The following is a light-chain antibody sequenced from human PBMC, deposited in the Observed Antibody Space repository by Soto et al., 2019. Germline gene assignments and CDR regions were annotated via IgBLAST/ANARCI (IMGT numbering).Light chain of an antibody. CDR2: DTS. CDR1: TGSVTSGHY. Sequence: QAVVTQEPSLTVSPGGTVTLTCGSSTGSVTSGHYPHWFQKKPGQAPRTLLHDTSYKHSWTPARFSGSRLGGKAALTLSGAQPEDEAEYSCLLAYNDAWVFGGGTKLTVL. CDR3: LLAYNDAWV. J-gene: IGLJ2*01. V-gene: IGLV7-46*01.